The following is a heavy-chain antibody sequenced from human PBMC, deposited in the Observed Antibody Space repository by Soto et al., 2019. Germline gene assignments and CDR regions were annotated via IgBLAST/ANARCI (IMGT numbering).Heavy chain of an antibody. D-gene: IGHD2-2*01. Sequence: PGGSLRLSCAASGFAFSSYDMYWVRQVPGKGLEWVTHISYDSDDKSYSDSVRGRFTISRDNSTNIMFLQMNSLRPEATAIYSCARDFRLQLRDGWGQGTLVTVSS. CDR2: ISYDSDDK. CDR1: GFAFSSYD. V-gene: IGHV3-30*03. CDR3: ARDFRLQLRDG. J-gene: IGHJ4*02.